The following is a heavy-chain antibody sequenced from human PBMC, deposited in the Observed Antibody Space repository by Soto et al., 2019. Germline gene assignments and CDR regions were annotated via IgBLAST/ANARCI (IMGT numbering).Heavy chain of an antibody. CDR3: ARDGVGATRDAFDI. D-gene: IGHD1-26*01. J-gene: IGHJ3*02. V-gene: IGHV1-46*01. CDR2: INPSGGST. Sequence: ASVKVSCQASGYTFTSYYMHWVRQAPGQGREWMGIINPSGGSTSYAQKFQGRVTMTRDTYTSTVDMELSSLRSEDTDVYYCARDGVGATRDAFDIWGQGTMVTVSS. CDR1: GYTFTSYY.